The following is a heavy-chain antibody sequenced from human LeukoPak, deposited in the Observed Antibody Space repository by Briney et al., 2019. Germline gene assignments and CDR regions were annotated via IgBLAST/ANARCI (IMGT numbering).Heavy chain of an antibody. CDR2: IYHSGST. V-gene: IGHV4-4*02. CDR3: ARDAYSSGSDTFDI. CDR1: GGSISSGIW. D-gene: IGHD6-19*01. J-gene: IGHJ3*02. Sequence: LSETLSLTCAVSGGSISSGIWWSWVRQPPGKGLEWIGEIYHSGSTNYNPSLKSRVAISVDKSKNQFSLDLSSVTAADTAVYFCARDAYSSGSDTFDIWGRGTMVTVSS.